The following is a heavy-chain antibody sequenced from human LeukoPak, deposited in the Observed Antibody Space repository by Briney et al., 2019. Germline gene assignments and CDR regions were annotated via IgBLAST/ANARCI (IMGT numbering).Heavy chain of an antibody. V-gene: IGHV7-4-1*02. CDR2: INTNTGNP. D-gene: IGHD3-10*01. Sequence: ASVKVSCKASGYTFTSYAMNWVRQAPGQGLEWMGWINTNTGNPTYAQGFTGRFVFSLDTSVSTAYLQISSLKAEDTAVYYCARDRMADGMVRGVPASWFDPWGQGTLVTVSS. J-gene: IGHJ5*02. CDR1: GYTFTSYA. CDR3: ARDRMADGMVRGVPASWFDP.